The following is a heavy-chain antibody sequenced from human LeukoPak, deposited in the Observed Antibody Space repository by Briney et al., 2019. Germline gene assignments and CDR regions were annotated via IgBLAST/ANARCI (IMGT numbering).Heavy chain of an antibody. J-gene: IGHJ4*02. V-gene: IGHV3-30*02. D-gene: IGHD2-21*02. CDR1: GFTFSSYG. Sequence: GGSLRLSCAASGFTFSSYGMHWVRQAPGKGLEWVAFIRYDGSNKYYADSVKGRFTISRDNSKNTLYLQMNSLRAEDTAVYYCAKDPRCGGDCYSDDYWAREPWSPSPQ. CDR3: AKDPRCGGDCYSDDY. CDR2: IRYDGSNK.